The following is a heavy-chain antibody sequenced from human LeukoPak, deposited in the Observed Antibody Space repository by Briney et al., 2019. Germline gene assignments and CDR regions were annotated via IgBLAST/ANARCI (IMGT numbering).Heavy chain of an antibody. D-gene: IGHD3-3*01. V-gene: IGHV4-39*01. CDR2: IYYSGST. CDR3: ARLRFLEWLLSGNWFDP. Sequence: SETLSLTCTVSGGSISSSSYYWGWIRQPPAKGLEWIGSIYYSGSTYYNPSLKSRVTISVDTSKNQFSLKLGSVTAADTAVYYCARLRFLEWLLSGNWFDPWGQGTLVTVSS. CDR1: GGSISSSSYY. J-gene: IGHJ5*02.